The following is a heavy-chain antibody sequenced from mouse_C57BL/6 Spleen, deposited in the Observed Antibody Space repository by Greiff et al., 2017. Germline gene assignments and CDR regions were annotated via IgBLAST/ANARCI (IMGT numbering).Heavy chain of an antibody. CDR3: ASNYCYAEYYAMDY. CDR2: ISNKANGYTT. D-gene: IGHD2-12*01. Sequence: EVQGVESGGCLVQPGGSLSLSCAASGFTFTDYYLSWVRQPPGEALDWLGFISNKANGYTTEYSASVKGRFTISRDNSQSILYFKMNDLQAEGSATYYCASNYCYAEYYAMDYWGQGTSVTVSS. CDR1: GFTFTDYY. J-gene: IGHJ4*01. V-gene: IGHV7-3*01.